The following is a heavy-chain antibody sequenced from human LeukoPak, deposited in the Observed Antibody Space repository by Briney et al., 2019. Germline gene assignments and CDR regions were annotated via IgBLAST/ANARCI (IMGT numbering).Heavy chain of an antibody. J-gene: IGHJ4*02. CDR3: AKDQLNRFCSSGSCSITHDY. D-gene: IGHD2-15*01. Sequence: GGALRLSCAASGFTFSAYGMSWVRQAPGMGLEWVSAVTGSTYSTYYADSGRVRFTISRDNSKNTLYLQMNSLRDDDTAVYYCAKDQLNRFCSSGSCSITHDYWGQGTLVTVSS. CDR1: GFTFSAYG. V-gene: IGHV3-23*01. CDR2: VTGSTYST.